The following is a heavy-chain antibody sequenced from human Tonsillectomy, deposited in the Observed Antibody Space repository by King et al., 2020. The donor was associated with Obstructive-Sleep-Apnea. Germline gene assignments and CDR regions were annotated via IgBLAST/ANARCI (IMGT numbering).Heavy chain of an antibody. CDR2: IYYSGST. J-gene: IGHJ4*02. V-gene: IGHV4-59*08. Sequence: VQPQESGPGLVKPSETLSLTCTVSGGSISSYYWSWIRQPPGKGLEWIGYIYYSGSTNYNPSLKSRVTISVDTSKNQFSLKLSSVTAADTAVYYCARHVGDGYNIIDYWGQGTLVTVSS. CDR1: GGSISSYY. CDR3: ARHVGDGYNIIDY. D-gene: IGHD5-24*01.